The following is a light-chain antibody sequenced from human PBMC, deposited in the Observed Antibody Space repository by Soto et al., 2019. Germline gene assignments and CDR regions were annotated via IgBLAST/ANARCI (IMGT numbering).Light chain of an antibody. CDR1: HDIDNY. V-gene: IGKV1-33*01. Sequence: DIQMTQSPSSLSASVGDTVTITCQASHDIDNYLNWYQQKPGKAPKLLIYVASNLETGVPSRFSGSGSGTDFSLTITSLQPEDIATYYCQQYDNLPYTFGQGTKVEI. J-gene: IGKJ2*01. CDR2: VAS. CDR3: QQYDNLPYT.